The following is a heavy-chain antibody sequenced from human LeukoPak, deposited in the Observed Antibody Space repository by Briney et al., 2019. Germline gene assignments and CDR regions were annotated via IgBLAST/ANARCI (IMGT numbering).Heavy chain of an antibody. Sequence: GSLRLSCAASGFTFDDYTIHWVRQAPGKGLEWVSLISWDGGTAYYADSVKGRFTISRDNSKNSLYLQMNSLRTEDTALYYCAKEGIEVAAFDYWGQGTLVTVSS. J-gene: IGHJ4*02. V-gene: IGHV3-43*01. D-gene: IGHD6-19*01. CDR1: GFTFDDYT. CDR3: AKEGIEVAAFDY. CDR2: ISWDGGTA.